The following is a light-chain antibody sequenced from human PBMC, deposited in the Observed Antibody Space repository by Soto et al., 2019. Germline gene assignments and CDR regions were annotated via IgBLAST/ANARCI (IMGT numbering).Light chain of an antibody. CDR3: QQYNNWPRT. J-gene: IGKJ1*01. V-gene: IGKV3-15*01. CDR2: GAS. Sequence: ETVMTQSEATLSVSPGERATLYCRARQSIHTNLAWYQQKPGQPPRLLIYGASTRVTGIPTRFSGSGSGTEFTLTISSLQSEYFAVYYFQQYNNWPRTFGQGTKVEIK. CDR1: QSIHTN.